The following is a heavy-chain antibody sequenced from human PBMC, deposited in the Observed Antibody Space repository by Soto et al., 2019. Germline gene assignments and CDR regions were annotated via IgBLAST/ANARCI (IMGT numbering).Heavy chain of an antibody. J-gene: IGHJ6*02. CDR2: ISRSGDRT. CDR3: ARPFPDNTYYYSGMDG. Sequence: EVQLSQSGGGLVQPGESLTLSCSASGFTFSDFTMSWISQSTGKGLEWVCTISRSGDRTFYADSVRGRLTVSRDNSKSALVLKVNSLRADDTAIYYCARPFPDNTYYYSGMDGWGQGTAVTVSS. D-gene: IGHD2-21*01. V-gene: IGHV3-23*01. CDR1: GFTFSDFT.